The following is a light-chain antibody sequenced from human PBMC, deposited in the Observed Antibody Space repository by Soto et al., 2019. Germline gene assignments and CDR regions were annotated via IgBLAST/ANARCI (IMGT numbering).Light chain of an antibody. J-gene: IGLJ1*01. Sequence: QSVLTQPPSASGTPGQSVTISWSGSSSNIGSNYVCWYQHLPGTAPKLLLYSNNQRPSGVPDRFSGSKSGPSASLAISGLRSEDEADYYCATWDDSLRGHYVFGTGTKLTVL. V-gene: IGLV1-47*02. CDR3: ATWDDSLRGHYV. CDR1: SSNIGSNY. CDR2: SNN.